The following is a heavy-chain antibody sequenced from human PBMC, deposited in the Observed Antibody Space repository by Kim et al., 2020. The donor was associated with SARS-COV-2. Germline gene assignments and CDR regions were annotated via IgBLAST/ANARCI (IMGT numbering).Heavy chain of an antibody. CDR3: ARHLRNMGEGLIFGVVIIPAAVDP. CDR2: IYYSGST. Sequence: ETLSLTCTVSGGSISSHYWSWIRQPPGKGLEWIGYIYYSGSTNYNPSLKSRVTISVDTSKNQFSLKLSSVTAADTAVYYCARHLRNMGEGLIFGVVIIPAAVDPGGQGTLVTVSS. CDR1: GGSISSHY. J-gene: IGHJ5*02. V-gene: IGHV4-59*08. D-gene: IGHD3-3*01.